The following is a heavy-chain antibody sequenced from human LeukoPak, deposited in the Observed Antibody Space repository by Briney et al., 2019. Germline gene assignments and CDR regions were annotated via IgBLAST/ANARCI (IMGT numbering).Heavy chain of an antibody. Sequence: GESLKISCKGSGYSFTSYWIGWVRQMPGKGLEWMGIIYPGDSDTRYSLSFQGQVTISADKSISTAYLQWSSLKASDTAIYHCARHARATAPIDYWGQGTLVTVSS. CDR3: ARHARATAPIDY. CDR1: GYSFTSYW. CDR2: IYPGDSDT. D-gene: IGHD5-24*01. V-gene: IGHV5-51*01. J-gene: IGHJ4*02.